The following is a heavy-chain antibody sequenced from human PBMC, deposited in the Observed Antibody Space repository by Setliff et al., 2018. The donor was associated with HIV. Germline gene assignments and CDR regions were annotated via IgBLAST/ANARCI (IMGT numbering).Heavy chain of an antibody. CDR2: IITIFGTA. Sequence: ASVKVSCKASGGTFSTYAVSWVRQAPGQGLEWMGGIITIFGTANYAQKFQGRVTITADESTSTAYMELSSLRSEDTAVYYCASVPPGREAFDIWGQGTTVTV. J-gene: IGHJ3*02. V-gene: IGHV1-69*13. CDR1: GGTFSTYA. CDR3: ASVPPGREAFDI.